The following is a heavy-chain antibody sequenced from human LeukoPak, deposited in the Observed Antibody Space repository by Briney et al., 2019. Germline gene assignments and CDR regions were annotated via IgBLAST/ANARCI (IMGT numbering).Heavy chain of an antibody. J-gene: IGHJ4*02. Sequence: GGSLRLSCADSGFTFSGYWMNWVRQAPGKGLEWVANINQNGGEKYYVDSVKGRFTISRDNGKNSLYLQMNSLRAEDTALYYCAKDSPDSSGYFDYWGQGTLVTVSS. D-gene: IGHD3-22*01. CDR3: AKDSPDSSGYFDY. CDR2: INQNGGEK. V-gene: IGHV3-7*03. CDR1: GFTFSGYW.